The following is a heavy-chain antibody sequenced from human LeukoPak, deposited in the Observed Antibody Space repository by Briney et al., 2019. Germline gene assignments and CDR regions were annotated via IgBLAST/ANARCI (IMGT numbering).Heavy chain of an antibody. CDR1: GFTVSSNY. CDR3: VRQERDSSGYWFDP. Sequence: PGGSLRLTCAASGFTVSSNYMSWVRQAPGKGLEWVSVIYSGGSTYYADSVKGRFTISRDNSKNTLYLQMNSLRAEDTAVYYCVRQERDSSGYWFDPWGQGTLVTVSS. V-gene: IGHV3-53*01. D-gene: IGHD6-19*01. J-gene: IGHJ5*02. CDR2: IYSGGST.